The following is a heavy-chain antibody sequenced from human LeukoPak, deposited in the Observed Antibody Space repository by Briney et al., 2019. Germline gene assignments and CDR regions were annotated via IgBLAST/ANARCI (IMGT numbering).Heavy chain of an antibody. CDR3: ARPFIETPSLGALDY. V-gene: IGHV1-2*02. D-gene: IGHD4-23*01. CDR2: INPDSGGT. J-gene: IGHJ4*02. CDR1: GYTFTGYY. Sequence: ASVKVSCKASGYTFTGYYMHWVRQAPGQGLEWMGWINPDSGGTNYAQNFQGRVTMTRDTSTSTAYMELSRLRSDDTAVYYCARPFIETPSLGALDYWGQGTLVTVSS.